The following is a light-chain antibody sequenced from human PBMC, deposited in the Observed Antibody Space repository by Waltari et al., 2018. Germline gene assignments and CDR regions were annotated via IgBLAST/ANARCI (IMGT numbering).Light chain of an antibody. V-gene: IGKV1-39*01. CDR2: GAS. CDR3: HQTYESPQT. CDR1: QIISLY. Sequence: DIQMTQSPSSLSASVGDSITITYRASQIISLYVNWYQQKPGKAPNLLIYGASNLLTGVPSRFSGSRSGTDFTLTISSLQPEDFATYYCHQTYESPQTFGQGTKVEIK. J-gene: IGKJ1*01.